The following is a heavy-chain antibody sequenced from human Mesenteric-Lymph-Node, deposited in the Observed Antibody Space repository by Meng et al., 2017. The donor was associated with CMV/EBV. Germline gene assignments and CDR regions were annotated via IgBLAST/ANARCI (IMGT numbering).Heavy chain of an antibody. CDR1: GFTFSSYA. J-gene: IGHJ4*02. V-gene: IGHV3-23*01. CDR3: ARDLGGSPFDS. CDR2: ISGSGGST. Sequence: GESLKISCAASGFTFSSYAMSWVRQAPGKGLEWVSAISGSGGSTYYADSVKGRFTISRDNSKNTLYLQMNSLRVEDTAVYYCARDLGGSPFDSWGQGALVTVSS. D-gene: IGHD2-15*01.